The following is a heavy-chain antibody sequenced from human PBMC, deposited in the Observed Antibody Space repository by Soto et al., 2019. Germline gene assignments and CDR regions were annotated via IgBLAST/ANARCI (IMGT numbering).Heavy chain of an antibody. CDR3: ASLGFCSSTDCYVNAFDI. Sequence: PSGTMYLASSVSGVTISNSYWSWILQPTGQGLGWIGYMVYSESSTNYNPSLKSRVNMSVDTSKNQFSLKLSSVTAADTAVYYCASLGFCSSTDCYVNAFDIWGQGTMVTVSS. D-gene: IGHD2-2*01. CDR2: MVYSESST. V-gene: IGHV4-59*08. CDR1: GVTISNSY. J-gene: IGHJ3*02.